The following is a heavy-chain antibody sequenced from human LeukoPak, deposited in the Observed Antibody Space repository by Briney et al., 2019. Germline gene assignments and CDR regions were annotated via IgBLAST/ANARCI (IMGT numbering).Heavy chain of an antibody. Sequence: GGSLRLSCAASGFTLSSNYMSWLRQAPGKGLEWVSVIYSGGSTYYADSVTGRFTISRDNSKNTLYLQMNSLRAEDPAVYYCARETHYDSSGYYYFDYWGQGTLVTGSS. D-gene: IGHD3-22*01. J-gene: IGHJ4*02. CDR2: IYSGGST. CDR3: ARETHYDSSGYYYFDY. CDR1: GFTLSSNY. V-gene: IGHV3-66*02.